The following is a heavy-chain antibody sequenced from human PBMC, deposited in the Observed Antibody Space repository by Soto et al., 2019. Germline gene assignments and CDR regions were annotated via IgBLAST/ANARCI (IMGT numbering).Heavy chain of an antibody. D-gene: IGHD6-19*01. Sequence: QVQLPQWGAGLLRPSETLSLTCAVYGGSFSGYYWSWIRQPPGKGLQWIGKINHGGTTNYNPSLKSRVTVSVDTAKSQCSLTLSSVTDADTAVCYGARFDSSGRCFGYWCQGKRVMVSS. CDR1: GGSFSGYY. CDR3: ARFDSSGRCFGY. V-gene: IGHV4-34*01. CDR2: INHGGTT. J-gene: IGHJ4*02.